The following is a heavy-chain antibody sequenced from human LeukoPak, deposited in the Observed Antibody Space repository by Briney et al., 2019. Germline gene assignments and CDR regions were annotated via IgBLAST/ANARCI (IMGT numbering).Heavy chain of an antibody. D-gene: IGHD3-9*01. J-gene: IGHJ4*02. Sequence: PGRSLRLSCAASGFTFSSFGMHWVRQAPGKGLEWVAVLSYDGSNRYYADSVKGRFTISRDNSKNTLYLQMNSLRAEDTAVYYCAPIAIRSGYWGQGTLVTVSS. CDR3: APIAIRSGY. CDR1: GFTFSSFG. CDR2: LSYDGSNR. V-gene: IGHV3-30*03.